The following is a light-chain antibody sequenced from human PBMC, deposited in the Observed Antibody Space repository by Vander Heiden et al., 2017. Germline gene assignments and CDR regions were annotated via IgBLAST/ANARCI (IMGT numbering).Light chain of an antibody. CDR1: SSDVGGYNY. CDR3: SSYTSSRTWV. J-gene: IGLJ3*02. Sequence: QSALTQPASVSGSPGQSITIACTGTSSDVGGYNYVSWYQQHPGKAPKLMIYDGNNRPSGVSNRFSGSKSGNTASLTISGLQAEDEADYYCSSYTSSRTWVFGGGTKLTVL. CDR2: DGN. V-gene: IGLV2-14*03.